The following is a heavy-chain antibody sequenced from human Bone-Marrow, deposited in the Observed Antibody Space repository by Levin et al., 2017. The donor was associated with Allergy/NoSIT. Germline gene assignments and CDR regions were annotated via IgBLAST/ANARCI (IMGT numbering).Heavy chain of an antibody. CDR2: VNHSGGT. D-gene: IGHD3-3*01. Sequence: NPSETLSLTCAVSGGSFSDNYWNWIRQPPGKGLEWIGEVNHSGGTNYNPSLNSRVTMSIDTSKNQFSLTLDSVTAADTALYYCVRGGFGRGYYRVFQENDAFHIWGPGTMVTVSS. J-gene: IGHJ3*02. V-gene: IGHV4-34*01. CDR1: GGSFSDNY. CDR3: VRGGFGRGYYRVFQENDAFHI.